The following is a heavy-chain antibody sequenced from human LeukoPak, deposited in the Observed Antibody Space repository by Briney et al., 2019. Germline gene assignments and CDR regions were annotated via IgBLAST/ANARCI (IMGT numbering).Heavy chain of an antibody. CDR2: ISYDGSNK. CDR3: ARDGGYYSGGSCRPVYYYGMDV. Sequence: HPGRSLRLSCAASGFTFSSYAMHWVRQAPGKGLEWVAVISYDGSNKYYADSVKGRFTISRDNSKNTLYLQMNSLRAEDTAVYYCARDGGYYSGGSCRPVYYYGMDVWGQGTTVTVSS. D-gene: IGHD2-15*01. J-gene: IGHJ6*02. CDR1: GFTFSSYA. V-gene: IGHV3-30*04.